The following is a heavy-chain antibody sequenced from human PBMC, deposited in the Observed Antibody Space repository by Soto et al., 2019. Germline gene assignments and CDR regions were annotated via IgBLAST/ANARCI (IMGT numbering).Heavy chain of an antibody. D-gene: IGHD3-22*01. CDR1: GGSVSSDDYY. Sequence: QVQLQESGPGLVKPSETLSLTCTVSGGSVSSDDYYWSWIRQSPGKGLEWIGYIFYIGSTSYNPSLKSRVTISVDTSKNQFSLRLSSVTAADTAVYYCARDRHYYYSGGYYYHLDNWGQGTLVTVSS. V-gene: IGHV4-61*08. CDR2: IFYIGST. CDR3: ARDRHYYYSGGYYYHLDN. J-gene: IGHJ4*02.